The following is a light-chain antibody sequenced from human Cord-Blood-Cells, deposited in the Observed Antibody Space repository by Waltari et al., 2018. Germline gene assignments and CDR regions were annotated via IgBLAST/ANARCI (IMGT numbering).Light chain of an antibody. CDR1: QSVSSNN. V-gene: IGKV3-20*01. J-gene: IGKJ4*01. CDR3: QQYGSSPLT. Sequence: EIVLTQPPGTLSFSPAERSTLSCRASQSVSSNNLAWYQQKPGQAPRLLIYGASSRATGIPDRFSGSGSGTDFTLTISRLEPEDFAVYYCQQYGSSPLTFGGGTKVEIK. CDR2: GAS.